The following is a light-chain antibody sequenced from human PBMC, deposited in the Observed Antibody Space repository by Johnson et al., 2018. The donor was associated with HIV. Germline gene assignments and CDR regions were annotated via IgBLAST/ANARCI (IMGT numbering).Light chain of an antibody. CDR3: GTWDFSLSARV. CDR1: SSNIGNNY. V-gene: IGLV1-51*01. Sequence: QSVLTQPPSVSAAPGQKVTISCSVSSSNIGNNYVSWYQQLPGTAPTILIYDNNQRPLVIPDRFSASKSRTSATLGITGLQTGDVADYYCGTWDFSLSARVFGTGTKVTVL. CDR2: DNN. J-gene: IGLJ1*01.